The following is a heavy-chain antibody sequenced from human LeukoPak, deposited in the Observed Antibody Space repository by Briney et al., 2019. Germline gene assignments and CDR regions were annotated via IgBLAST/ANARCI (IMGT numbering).Heavy chain of an antibody. J-gene: IGHJ4*02. D-gene: IGHD3-3*01. CDR3: AKALYSVFGSGKNN. V-gene: IGHV3-23*01. CDR1: GFTFSSYA. Sequence: PGGSLRLSCAASGFTFSSYAMSWVRQAPGKGLEWVSAISGSGGSTYYADSVKGRFTISRDNSKNTLYLQMNSLRAEDTAVYYCAKALYSVFGSGKNNGGQGPLVTVPS. CDR2: ISGSGGST.